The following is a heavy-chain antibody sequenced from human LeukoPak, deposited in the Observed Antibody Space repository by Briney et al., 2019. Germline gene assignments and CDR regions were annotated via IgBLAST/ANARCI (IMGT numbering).Heavy chain of an antibody. CDR2: IYYSGST. CDR3: ARHLVRGVIYYGMDV. Sequence: ETLSLTCTGSGGSISSYYWSWIRQPPGKGLEWIGYIYYSGSTNYNPSLKSRVTISVDTSKNKFSLKLSSVTAADTAVYYCARHLVRGVIYYGMDVWGQGTTVTVSS. D-gene: IGHD3-10*01. CDR1: GGSISSYY. J-gene: IGHJ6*02. V-gene: IGHV4-59*08.